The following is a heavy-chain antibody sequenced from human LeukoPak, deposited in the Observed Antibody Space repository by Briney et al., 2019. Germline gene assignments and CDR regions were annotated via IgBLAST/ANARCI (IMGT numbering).Heavy chain of an antibody. V-gene: IGHV4-34*01. D-gene: IGHD5-18*01. CDR1: GGSFSGYC. J-gene: IGHJ4*02. CDR2: INHSGST. CDR3: ARLQRYSYGYRSYFDY. Sequence: SETLSLTCAVYGGSFSGYCWSWIRQPPGKGLEWIGEINHSGSTNYNPSLKSRVTISVDTSKNQFSLKLSSVTAADTAVYYCARLQRYSYGYRSYFDYWGQGTLVTVSS.